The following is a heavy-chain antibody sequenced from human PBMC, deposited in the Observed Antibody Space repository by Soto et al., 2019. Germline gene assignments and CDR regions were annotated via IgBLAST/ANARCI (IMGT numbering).Heavy chain of an antibody. CDR3: ARHFVAVVIKGWGY. D-gene: IGHD3-10*01. CDR1: GGSIDRSNYY. J-gene: IGHJ4*02. CDR2: TYYNGNA. V-gene: IGHV4-39*01. Sequence: SETLSLTCNVSGGSIDRSNYYWDWLRQPPGKGLEWIGTTYYNGNAYYNPSLRSRVSMSVDTSKNQFSLKLISVTAADTAVYFCARHFVAVVIKGWGYWGQGKLVTVSS.